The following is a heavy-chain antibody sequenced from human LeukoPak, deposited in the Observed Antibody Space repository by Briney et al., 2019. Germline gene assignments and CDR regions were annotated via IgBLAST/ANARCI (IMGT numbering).Heavy chain of an antibody. Sequence: GASVKVSCKASGYTSTGYYMHWVRQAPGQGLEWMGWINPNSGGTNYAQKFQGRVTMTRDTSISTAYMELSRLRSDDTAVYYCASATYYDFWSGYYTGINYWGQGTLVTVSS. D-gene: IGHD3-3*01. J-gene: IGHJ4*02. CDR2: INPNSGGT. V-gene: IGHV1-2*02. CDR3: ASATYYDFWSGYYTGINY. CDR1: GYTSTGYY.